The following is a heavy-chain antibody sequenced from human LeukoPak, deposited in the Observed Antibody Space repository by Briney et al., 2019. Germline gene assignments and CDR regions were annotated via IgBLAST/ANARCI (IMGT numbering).Heavy chain of an antibody. CDR3: AESWIQLWLMRVDYWYFDL. CDR1: GFTVSSNY. J-gene: IGHJ2*01. V-gene: IGHV3-53*01. Sequence: GGSLRLSCAASGFTVSSNYMSWVRQAPGKGLEWVSVIYSGGSTYYADSVKGRFTISRDNSKNTVYLQMNSLRAEDTAVYYCAESWIQLWLMRVDYWYFDLWGRGTLVTVSS. D-gene: IGHD5-18*01. CDR2: IYSGGST.